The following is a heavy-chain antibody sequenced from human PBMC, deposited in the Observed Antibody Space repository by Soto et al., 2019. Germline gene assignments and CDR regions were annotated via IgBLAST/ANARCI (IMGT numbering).Heavy chain of an antibody. J-gene: IGHJ4*02. CDR1: GFTFSSYA. Sequence: EVQLLESGGGLVQPGGSLRLSCAASGFTFSSYAMSWVRQAPGKGLEWVSAISGSGGSTYYADSVKGRFTISRDNSKNTLYQHMNSLRAEDTAVYYCAKEGGYCSSTGCYGRVYYWGQGTLVTVSS. D-gene: IGHD2-2*03. CDR3: AKEGGYCSSTGCYGRVYY. CDR2: ISGSGGST. V-gene: IGHV3-23*01.